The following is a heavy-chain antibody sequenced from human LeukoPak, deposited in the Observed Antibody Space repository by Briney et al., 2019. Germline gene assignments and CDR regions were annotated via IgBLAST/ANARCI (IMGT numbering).Heavy chain of an antibody. J-gene: IGHJ3*02. CDR1: GHTFIGYN. CDR3: ARGVFVATATDAFDI. V-gene: IGHV1-2*02. CDR2: INPNSGGT. D-gene: IGHD5-12*01. Sequence: ASVKVSCKASGHTFIGYNMHWVRQAPGQGLEWMGWINPNSGGTNYAQKFQGRVTMTRDTSISTAYMELSRLRSDDTAVYYCARGVFVATATDAFDIWGQGTMVTVSS.